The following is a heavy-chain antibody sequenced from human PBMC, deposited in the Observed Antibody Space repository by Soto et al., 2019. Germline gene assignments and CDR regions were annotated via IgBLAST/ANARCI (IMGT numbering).Heavy chain of an antibody. J-gene: IGHJ4*02. CDR3: AHIGQHFDWLLSRYSFYY. V-gene: IGHV2-5*02. CDR1: GFSLSTSGVG. CDR2: IFCVDDK. Sequence: QITLKESGPTLVKLTQTLTLTCTFSGFSLSTSGVGVGWIRQPPGKALDWLALIFCVDDKHYSPSLKTRLTINKDTPKTQVVLTLTNMDPVDTATYYCAHIGQHFDWLLSRYSFYYWGQGTLVIVSS. D-gene: IGHD3-9*01.